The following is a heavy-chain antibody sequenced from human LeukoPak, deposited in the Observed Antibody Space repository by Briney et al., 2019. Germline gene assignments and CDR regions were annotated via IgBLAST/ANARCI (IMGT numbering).Heavy chain of an antibody. CDR1: GFTFDDYA. CDR2: ISWNSGSI. J-gene: IGHJ1*01. V-gene: IGHV3-9*01. Sequence: PGGSLRLSCAASGFTFDDYAMHWVRQAPGKGLEWVSGISWNSGSIGYADSVKGRFTISRDNAKNSLYLQLNSLRAEDTAVYYCARTRQSGSGYFQHWGQGTLVTVSS. CDR3: ARTRQSGSGYFQH. D-gene: IGHD3-10*01.